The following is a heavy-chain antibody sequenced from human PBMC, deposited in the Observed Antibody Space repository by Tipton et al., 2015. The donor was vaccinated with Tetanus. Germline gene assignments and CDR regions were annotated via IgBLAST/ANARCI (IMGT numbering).Heavy chain of an antibody. J-gene: IGHJ2*01. CDR3: ARVWGRGQLVTKPNWYFDL. Sequence: SLRLSCAASGFTFSKHTMNWVRQAPGKGLEWVSSISSSGSTIYYADSVKGRFTISRDNAKNSLSLQVNSLRAEDTAVYYCARVWGRGQLVTKPNWYFDLWGRGTLVTVSS. CDR1: GFTFSKHT. V-gene: IGHV3-21*04. CDR2: ISSSGSTI. D-gene: IGHD6-6*01.